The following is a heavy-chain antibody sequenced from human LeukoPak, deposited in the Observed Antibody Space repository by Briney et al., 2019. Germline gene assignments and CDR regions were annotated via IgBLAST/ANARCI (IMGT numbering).Heavy chain of an antibody. CDR3: AREDEQLVQDY. CDR1: GYTFTSYD. Sequence: EASVKVSCKASGYTFTSYDINWVRQATGQGLEWMGWMNPNSGGTNYAQKFQGRVTMTRDTSISTAYMELSRLRSDDTAVYYCAREDEQLVQDYWGQGTLVTVSS. V-gene: IGHV1-2*02. J-gene: IGHJ4*02. D-gene: IGHD6-6*01. CDR2: MNPNSGGT.